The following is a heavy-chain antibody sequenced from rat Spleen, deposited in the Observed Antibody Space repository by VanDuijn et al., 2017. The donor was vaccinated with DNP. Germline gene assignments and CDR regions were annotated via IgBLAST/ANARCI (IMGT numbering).Heavy chain of an antibody. D-gene: IGHD3-8*01. Sequence: EVQLVESDGGLVQPGRSLKVSCAASGFTFSDCYMAWVRQAPTKGLEWVATISYDGDTTYYRDSVKGRFTISRDNAKSTLYLQVNSLRSEDTATYYCTSNPHIRTAAPFDYWGQGVMVTVSS. V-gene: IGHV5-20*01. CDR3: TSNPHIRTAAPFDY. CDR1: GFTFSDCY. CDR2: ISYDGDTT. J-gene: IGHJ2*01.